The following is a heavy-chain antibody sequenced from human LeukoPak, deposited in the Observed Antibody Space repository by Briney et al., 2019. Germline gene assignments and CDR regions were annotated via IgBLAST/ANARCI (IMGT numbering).Heavy chain of an antibody. D-gene: IGHD1-26*01. J-gene: IGHJ5*02. V-gene: IGHV1-69*05. Sequence: XVKVSCKASGGTFSSYAISWVRQAPGQGLEWMVRNIPIFLTANSPQTFQRRVTIPTDESTSTAYMELSSLRSEDTAVYYCARGSGTNWFDPWGQGTLVTVSS. CDR2: NIPIFLTA. CDR3: ARGSGTNWFDP. CDR1: GGTFSSYA.